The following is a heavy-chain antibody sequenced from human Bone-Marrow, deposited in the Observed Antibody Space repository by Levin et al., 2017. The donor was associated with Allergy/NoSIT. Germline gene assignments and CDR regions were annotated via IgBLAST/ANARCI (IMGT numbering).Heavy chain of an antibody. J-gene: IGHJ4*02. Sequence: RAGGSLRLSCAASEFTFSSFAMGWVRQAPGKGLDWFSGISGSGGSTYYADSVKGRFTISRDNSKDTLYLEMNRLRAEDTDEDYCAKHYCTNGVSYMGLFDYWGQGTLVTVSS. D-gene: IGHD2-8*01. CDR2: ISGSGGST. V-gene: IGHV3-23*01. CDR1: EFTFSSFA. CDR3: AKHYCTNGVSYMGLFDY.